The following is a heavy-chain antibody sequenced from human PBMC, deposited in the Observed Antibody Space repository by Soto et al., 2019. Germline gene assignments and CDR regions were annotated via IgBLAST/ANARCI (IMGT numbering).Heavy chain of an antibody. Sequence: ASVKVSCKASGYTFTSYGISWVRQAPGQGLEWMGWISAYNGNTNYAQKLQGRVTMTTDTSTSTAYMELRSLRSDDTAVYYCATDGRGYSYGYTGTSFDYWGQGTLVTVSS. CDR2: ISAYNGNT. CDR3: ATDGRGYSYGYTGTSFDY. D-gene: IGHD5-18*01. CDR1: GYTFTSYG. J-gene: IGHJ4*02. V-gene: IGHV1-18*01.